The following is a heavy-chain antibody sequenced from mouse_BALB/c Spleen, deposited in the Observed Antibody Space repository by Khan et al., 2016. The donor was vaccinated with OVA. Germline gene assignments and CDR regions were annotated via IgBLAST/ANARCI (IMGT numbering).Heavy chain of an antibody. CDR1: GYTFTNYW. CDR2: IFPVTGTT. V-gene: IGHV1S132*01. J-gene: IGHJ3*01. CDR3: ARGYFGNYECAY. D-gene: IGHD2-1*01. Sequence: QVQLQQSGAEVVKPGASVNLSCKTSGYTFTNYWIQWVKQRPGQGLGWIGEIFPVTGTTYYNENFKDKATLTIDTSSTTAYMQLSSLTSEDSAVYFCARGYFGNYECAYWGQGTLVTVSA.